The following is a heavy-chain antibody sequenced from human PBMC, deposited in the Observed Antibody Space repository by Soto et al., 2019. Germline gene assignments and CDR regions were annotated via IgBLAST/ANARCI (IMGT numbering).Heavy chain of an antibody. CDR3: ARERAVGIAVALNWFDP. J-gene: IGHJ5*02. D-gene: IGHD6-19*01. CDR1: GFTFSSYS. CDR2: ISSSSST. V-gene: IGHV3-48*04. Sequence: QPGGSLRLSCAASGFTFSSYSMNWVRQAPGKGLEWVSYISSSSSTSYADSVKGRFTISRDNAKNTLYLQMNSLRAEDTAVYYCARERAVGIAVALNWFDPWGQGTLVTVSS.